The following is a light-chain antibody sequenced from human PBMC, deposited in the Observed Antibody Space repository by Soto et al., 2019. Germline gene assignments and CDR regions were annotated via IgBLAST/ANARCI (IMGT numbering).Light chain of an antibody. CDR3: SSYTSSSTLM. CDR2: GVT. CDR1: NSDVGAYNY. J-gene: IGLJ3*02. V-gene: IGLV2-14*01. Sequence: QSVLTQPASVSGSPGQSITISCTGTNSDVGAYNYVSWYQQYPGKAPKLMIYGVTNRPSGVSNRFSGSKTGNTASLTISGLQAEDEADYYCSSYTSSSTLMFGGGTKLTVL.